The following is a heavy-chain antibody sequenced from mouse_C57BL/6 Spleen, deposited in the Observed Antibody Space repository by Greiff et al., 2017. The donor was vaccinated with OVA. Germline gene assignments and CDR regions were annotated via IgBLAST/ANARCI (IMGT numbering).Heavy chain of an antibody. CDR2: ISDGGSYT. J-gene: IGHJ4*01. V-gene: IGHV5-4*01. CDR3: ARERRSNYDYYAMDY. D-gene: IGHD2-5*01. CDR1: GFTFSSYA. Sequence: EVKVVESGGGLVKPGGSLKLSCAASGFTFSSYAMSWVRQTPEKRLEWVATISDGGSYTYYPDNVKGRFTISRDNAKNNLYLQMSHLKSEDTAMYYCARERRSNYDYYAMDYWGQGTSVTVSS.